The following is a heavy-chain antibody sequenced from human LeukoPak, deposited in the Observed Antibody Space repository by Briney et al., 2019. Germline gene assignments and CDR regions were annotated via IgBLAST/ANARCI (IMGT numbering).Heavy chain of an antibody. D-gene: IGHD3-3*01. J-gene: IGHJ4*02. CDR3: AVPWSGYVLDY. Sequence: GASAKVSCKASGYTFTSYYMHWVRQAPGQGLEWMGIINPSGGSTSYAQKFQGRVTMTRDTSTSTVYMELSSLRSEDTAVYYCAVPWSGYVLDYWGQGTLVTVSS. CDR1: GYTFTSYY. CDR2: INPSGGST. V-gene: IGHV1-46*01.